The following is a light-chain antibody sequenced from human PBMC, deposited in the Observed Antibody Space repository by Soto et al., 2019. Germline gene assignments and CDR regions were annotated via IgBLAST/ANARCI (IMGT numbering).Light chain of an antibody. V-gene: IGKV1-5*01. CDR1: QSISGW. CDR2: DAS. CDR3: QQYNTYRT. J-gene: IGKJ1*01. Sequence: DIQVTQSPSTLSASVGDRVTITCRASQSISGWLAWYQQKPGKAPKLMIYDASSLESGVPSRFSGSGSGTEFPLTISSLQPDDFATYCFQQYNTYRTCGQETKVDIK.